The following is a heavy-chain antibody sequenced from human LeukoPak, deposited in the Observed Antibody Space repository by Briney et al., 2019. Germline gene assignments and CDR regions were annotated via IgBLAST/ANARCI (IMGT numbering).Heavy chain of an antibody. CDR2: IYYSGST. CDR1: GGSISSSSYY. CDR3: ARLHRWLPSQPVARWFDP. V-gene: IGHV4-39*01. D-gene: IGHD5-12*01. J-gene: IGHJ5*02. Sequence: SETLSLTCTVSGGSISSSSYYWGWIRQPPGKGLEWIGSIYYSGSTYYNPSLKSRVTISVDTSKNQFSLKLSSVTAADTAVYYCARLHRWLPSQPVARWFDPWGQGTLVTVSS.